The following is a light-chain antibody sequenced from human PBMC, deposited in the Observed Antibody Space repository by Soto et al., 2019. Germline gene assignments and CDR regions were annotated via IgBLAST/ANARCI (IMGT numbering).Light chain of an antibody. J-gene: IGLJ1*01. V-gene: IGLV2-14*01. Sequence: QSALTQPASVSGSPGQSITISCTGTSSDVGGYNYVSWYQQHPGKAPKVMIYDVSKRPSGVSNRFSGSKSGNTSSLTISGLQAEDEAYYYCSSYTSSSTYVFGTGTKLTVL. CDR3: SSYTSSSTYV. CDR1: SSDVGGYNY. CDR2: DVS.